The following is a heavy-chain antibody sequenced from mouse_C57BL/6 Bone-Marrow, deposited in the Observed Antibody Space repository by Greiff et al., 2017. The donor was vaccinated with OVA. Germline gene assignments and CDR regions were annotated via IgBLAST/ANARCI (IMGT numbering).Heavy chain of an antibody. J-gene: IGHJ4*01. CDR1: GFSFNTYA. Sequence: EVKVVESGGGLVQPKGSLKLSCAASGFSFNTYAMNWVRQAPGTGLEWVARIRSKSNNYATYYADSVKDRFTISRDDSESMLYLQMNNLKTEDTAMYYCVRHPYYYGSSHYYAMDYWGQGTSVTVSS. D-gene: IGHD1-1*01. V-gene: IGHV10-1*01. CDR2: IRSKSNNYAT. CDR3: VRHPYYYGSSHYYAMDY.